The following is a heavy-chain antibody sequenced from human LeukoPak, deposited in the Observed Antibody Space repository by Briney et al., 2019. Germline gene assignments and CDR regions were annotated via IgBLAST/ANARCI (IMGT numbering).Heavy chain of an antibody. CDR1: GYTFTSYD. D-gene: IGHD1-26*01. J-gene: IGHJ5*02. CDR3: ARVGGSYYGFAP. V-gene: IGHV1-8*03. CDR2: MNPNSGNT. Sequence: ASVKVSCKASGYTFTSYDINWVRQATGQGLEWMGWMNPNSGNTGYAQKFQGRVTITRNTSISTAYMELSSLRSEDTAVYYCARVGGSYYGFAPWGQGPLVTVSS.